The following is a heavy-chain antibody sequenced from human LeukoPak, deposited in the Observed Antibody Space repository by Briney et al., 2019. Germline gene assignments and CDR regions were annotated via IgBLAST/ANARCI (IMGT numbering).Heavy chain of an antibody. Sequence: GGSLRLSCAASGFTFSSYWMSWVRQAPGKGLEWVANIKQDGSEKYYVDSVKGRFTISRDNAKNSLYLQMNSLRVEDTAAYYCARAYYYYGMDVWGQGTTVTVSS. CDR1: GFTFSSYW. CDR3: ARAYYYYGMDV. J-gene: IGHJ6*02. CDR2: IKQDGSEK. V-gene: IGHV3-7*01.